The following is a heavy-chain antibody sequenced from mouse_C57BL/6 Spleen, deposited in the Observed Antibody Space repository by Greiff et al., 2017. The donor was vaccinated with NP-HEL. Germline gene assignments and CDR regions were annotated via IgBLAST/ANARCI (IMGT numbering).Heavy chain of an antibody. CDR1: GFNIKDYY. V-gene: IGHV14-2*01. D-gene: IGHD2-5*01. Sequence: EVQLQESGAELVKPGASVKLSCTASGFNIKDYYMHWVKQRTEQGLEWIGRIDPEDGETKYDQKFKGKATITVDTSSNTAYLQLSSLKSEDTAVYYCTVYSNYGYWGQGTILTVSS. CDR2: IDPEDGET. CDR3: TVYSNYGY. J-gene: IGHJ2*01.